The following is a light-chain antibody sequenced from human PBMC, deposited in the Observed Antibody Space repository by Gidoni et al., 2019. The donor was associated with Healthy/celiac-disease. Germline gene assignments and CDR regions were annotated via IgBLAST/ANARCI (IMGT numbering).Light chain of an antibody. CDR3: QQSYSTPQLT. J-gene: IGKJ4*01. CDR2: AAS. Sequence: DIQMTQSPSSLSASVGDRVTITCRASQSISSYLNWYQQKPGKAPKLLIDAASSLQSGVPSRFSGSGSWTDFTLTISSLQPEDFATYYCQQSYSTPQLTCGGGTKVEIK. V-gene: IGKV1-39*01. CDR1: QSISSY.